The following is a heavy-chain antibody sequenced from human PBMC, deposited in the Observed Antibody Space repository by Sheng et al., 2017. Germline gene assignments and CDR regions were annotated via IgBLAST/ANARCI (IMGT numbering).Heavy chain of an antibody. CDR3: ARDYNSPTYYLDY. Sequence: QLQLQESCPGLVKPSETLSLTCTVSDGSITNSNYYWGWIRQPPGEGLEWIGSIYYSGNTYYNPSLKTRVTISVDTSKNQFSLKLTSVTAADTAVYYCARDYNSPTYYLDYWGQGTLVTVSS. J-gene: IGHJ4*02. CDR1: DGSITNSNYY. D-gene: IGHD1-20*01. V-gene: IGHV4-39*07. CDR2: IYYSGNT.